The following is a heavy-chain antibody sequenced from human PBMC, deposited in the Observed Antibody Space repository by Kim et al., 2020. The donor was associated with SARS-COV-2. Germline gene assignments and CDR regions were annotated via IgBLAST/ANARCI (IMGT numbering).Heavy chain of an antibody. J-gene: IGHJ4*02. CDR1: GGTFSSYA. D-gene: IGHD3-22*01. CDR2: IIPIFGTA. V-gene: IGHV1-69*13. Sequence: SVKVSCKASGGTFSSYAISWVRQAPGQGLEWMGGIIPIFGTANYAQKFQGRVTITADESTSTAYMELSSLRSEDTAVYYCARVLLWDDSSGYYSQDFDYWGQGTLVTVSS. CDR3: ARVLLWDDSSGYYSQDFDY.